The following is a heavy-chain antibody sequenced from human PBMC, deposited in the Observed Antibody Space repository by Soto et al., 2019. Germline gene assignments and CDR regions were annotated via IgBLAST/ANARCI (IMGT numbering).Heavy chain of an antibody. Sequence: QMQMQESGPRLVKPSETLSLTCTVSGASITDSYWSWIRQPPEKGLEWIGYISFSGVATNNPSLKSRASMSRDTSKNEFSLKLTSVTAADTAIYYCARGDSDLAVSEAAYWGQGTLVTVSS. CDR2: ISFSGVA. D-gene: IGHD2-15*01. CDR1: GASITDSY. CDR3: ARGDSDLAVSEAAY. J-gene: IGHJ1*01. V-gene: IGHV4-59*01.